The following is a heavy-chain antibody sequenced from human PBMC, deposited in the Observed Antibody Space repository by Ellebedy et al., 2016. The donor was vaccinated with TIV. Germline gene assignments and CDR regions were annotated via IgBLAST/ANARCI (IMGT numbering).Heavy chain of an antibody. D-gene: IGHD1-7*01. CDR1: EFTVSSNY. Sequence: GESMKISCAASEFTVSSNYMSWVRQAPGKGLEWVSVIYSGGTTHYADSVKGRFTISRDNPTNTLYMQMNSLRAEDTAVYYCARDGPNSDLDYWGQGTLVTVSS. CDR3: ARDGPNSDLDY. J-gene: IGHJ4*02. V-gene: IGHV3-66*01. CDR2: IYSGGTT.